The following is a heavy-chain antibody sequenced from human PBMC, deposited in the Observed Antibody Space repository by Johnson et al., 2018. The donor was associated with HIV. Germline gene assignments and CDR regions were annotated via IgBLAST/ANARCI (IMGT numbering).Heavy chain of an antibody. D-gene: IGHD1-26*01. J-gene: IGHJ3*01. CDR3: ARGREDF. V-gene: IGHV3-7*01. CDR1: GLTFSSYG. CDR2: IKEDGSEK. Sequence: VQLVESGGGVVQPGGSLRLSCAASGLTFSSYGMHWVRQAPGKGLEWVANIKEDGSEKYYVDSVKGGFTISRDNAKNSVYLRMNSLRVDDTAMYYCARGREDFWGQGAMVTVSP.